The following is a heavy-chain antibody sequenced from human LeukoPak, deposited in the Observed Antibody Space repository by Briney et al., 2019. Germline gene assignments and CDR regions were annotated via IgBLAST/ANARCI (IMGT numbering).Heavy chain of an antibody. CDR3: ASGTYFYFDY. D-gene: IGHD1-26*01. J-gene: IGHJ4*02. CDR2: IYYNGDT. CDR1: GGSISSYY. Sequence: PSEILSLTCTVSGGSISSYYWSWIRQPPGKGLEWIGYIYYNGDTNYSPSLKSRVTISVDTSKNQFSLKLSSVIAADTAVYYCASGTYFYFDYWGQGTMVTVSS. V-gene: IGHV4-59*08.